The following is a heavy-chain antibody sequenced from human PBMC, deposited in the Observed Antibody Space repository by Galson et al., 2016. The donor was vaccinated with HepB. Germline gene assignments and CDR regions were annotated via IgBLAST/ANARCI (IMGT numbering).Heavy chain of an antibody. V-gene: IGHV3-23*01. D-gene: IGHD4-17*01. CDR2: ISGSGATP. J-gene: IGHJ1*01. Sequence: SLRLSCAASGFTFRSYALSWVRQAPEMGLEWVSTISGSGATPYYADSVKGRFTISRDNSKNTPYLHLNRLRIEDTATYYCVKCDGDYEYIQYWGQGTLVTVSS. CDR1: GFTFRSYA. CDR3: VKCDGDYEYIQY.